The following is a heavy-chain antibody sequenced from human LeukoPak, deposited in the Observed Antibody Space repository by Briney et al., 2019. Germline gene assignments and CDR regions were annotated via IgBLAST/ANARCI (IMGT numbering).Heavy chain of an antibody. D-gene: IGHD6-19*01. V-gene: IGHV1-69*01. CDR2: IIPTFGTT. Sequence: GASVTVSCTASGGTFSNYAISWVRQAPGQGLEWMGEIIPTFGTTNYAQKFQGRVTITADDSTSTAYMELSSLRSEDTAVYYCARVAAVSGNTGYFDYWGQGTLVTVSS. CDR1: GGTFSNYA. J-gene: IGHJ4*02. CDR3: ARVAAVSGNTGYFDY.